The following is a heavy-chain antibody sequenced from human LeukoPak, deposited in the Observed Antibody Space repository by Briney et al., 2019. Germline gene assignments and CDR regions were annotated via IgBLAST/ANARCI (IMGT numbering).Heavy chain of an antibody. V-gene: IGHV3-30-3*01. CDR2: ISYDGSNK. CDR3: ARDRGLLLWFGESHFDY. CDR1: GFTFSSYA. Sequence: GGSLRLSCAACGFTFSSYAMPWVRQAPGEGLEWVAVISYDGSNKYYADFVKGRFTISGDNSKNTLYLQMNSLRAEDTAVYYCARDRGLLLWFGESHFDYWGQGTLVTVSS. D-gene: IGHD3-10*01. J-gene: IGHJ4*02.